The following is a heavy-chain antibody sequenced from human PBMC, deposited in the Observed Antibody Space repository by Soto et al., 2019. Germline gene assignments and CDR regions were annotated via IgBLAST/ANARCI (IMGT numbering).Heavy chain of an antibody. V-gene: IGHV1-2*02. Sequence: QVQLVQSGAEVKKPGASVKVSCKTSGYSFSEFRMHWVRQAPGQGLEWMGWVNPINGNTNYAQDFQGRVTMTMDASTKTVYMELSSLTSDDTSTVYCARENWHFDYWGQGTLITVSS. CDR2: VNPINGNT. J-gene: IGHJ4*02. CDR1: GYSFSEFR. CDR3: ARENWHFDY.